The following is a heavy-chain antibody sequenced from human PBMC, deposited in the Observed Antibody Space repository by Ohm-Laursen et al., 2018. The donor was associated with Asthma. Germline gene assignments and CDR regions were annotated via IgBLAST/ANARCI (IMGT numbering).Heavy chain of an antibody. V-gene: IGHV3-23*01. CDR3: VKYDKMGAGYSSTFDY. CDR1: GAGITFSKYA. Sequence: GSLRLSCSASGAGITFSKYAMSWVRQAPGKGLEWVSGISANGGRKYYPDSVKGRFTISRDNSKNTLYLQMSSLRVEDTALYYCVKYDKMGAGYSSTFDYWGQGTLVTVSS. CDR2: ISANGGRK. J-gene: IGHJ4*02. D-gene: IGHD6-13*01.